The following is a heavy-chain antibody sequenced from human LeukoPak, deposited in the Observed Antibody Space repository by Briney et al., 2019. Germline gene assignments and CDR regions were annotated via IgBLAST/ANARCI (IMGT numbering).Heavy chain of an antibody. CDR1: GGSISSSSYY. CDR3: ARDVRHFDY. J-gene: IGHJ4*02. V-gene: IGHV4-39*07. CDR2: IYYSGST. Sequence: SETLSLTCTVSGGSISSSSYYWGWIRQPPGKGLEWIGSIYYSGSTYYNPSLKSRVTISVDTSKNQFSLKLSSVTAADTAVYYCARDVRHFDYWGQGTLVTVSS.